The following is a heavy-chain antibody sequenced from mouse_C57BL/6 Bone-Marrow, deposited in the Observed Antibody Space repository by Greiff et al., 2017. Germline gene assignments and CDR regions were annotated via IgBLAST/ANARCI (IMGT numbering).Heavy chain of an antibody. D-gene: IGHD1-2*01. CDR3: AIPSMEGLLRLYYFDY. CDR2: IHPSDSDT. Sequence: QVQLKQPGAELVKPGASVKVSCKASGYTFTSYWMHWVKQRPGQGLEWIGRIHPSDSDTNYNQKFKGKATLTVDKSSSTAYMQLSSLTSEDSAVYYCAIPSMEGLLRLYYFDYWGQGTTLTVSS. CDR1: GYTFTSYW. J-gene: IGHJ2*01. V-gene: IGHV1-74*01.